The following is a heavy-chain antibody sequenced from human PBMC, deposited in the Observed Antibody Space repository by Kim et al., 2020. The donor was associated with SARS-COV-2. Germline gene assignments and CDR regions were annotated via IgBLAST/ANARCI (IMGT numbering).Heavy chain of an antibody. CDR2: ASGSGSKT. V-gene: IGHV3-23*01. CDR1: GFTFTNYA. Sequence: GGSLRLSCVASGFTFTNYAMTWVRQAPGKGLEWVSSASGSGSKTYYADSVRGRFTISRDSSKDTVYMQMNSLRVEDTAVYYCAKDGGGWYTSGWYYFD. J-gene: IGHJ4*01. D-gene: IGHD6-19*01. CDR3: AKDGGGWYTSGWYYFD.